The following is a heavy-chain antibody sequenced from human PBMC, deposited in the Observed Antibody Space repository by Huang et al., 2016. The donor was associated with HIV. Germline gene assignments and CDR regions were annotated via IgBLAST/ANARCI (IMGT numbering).Heavy chain of an antibody. D-gene: IGHD1-7*01. CDR3: VRGGAELTD. CDR2: ISIGAGT. J-gene: IGHJ4*02. CDR1: GFAFSKNP. Sequence: EVQLLESGGGPVQPGGSLRLSCAASGFAFSKNPMPWVRQPPGKGLELVSAISIGAGTAYIDSVRGRFTISRDNSKNTLTLQMNSLRVEDTAIYYCVRGGAELTDWGQGTLVTVSS. V-gene: IGHV3-23*01.